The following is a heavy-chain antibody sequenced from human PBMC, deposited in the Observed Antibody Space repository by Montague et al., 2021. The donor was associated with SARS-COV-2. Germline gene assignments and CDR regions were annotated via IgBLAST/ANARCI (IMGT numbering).Heavy chain of an antibody. CDR3: ARHRCSSTSCYDYGMDV. V-gene: IGHV4-4*07. D-gene: IGHD2-2*01. CDR2: IYISGST. Sequence: SETLSLTCTFSGGSSSNYYWSWIRQPAVKGLEWIGHIYISGSTNYNPSLKSRVTMSVDTSKNQFSLKLSSVTAADTAVYYCARHRCSSTSCYDYGMDVWGQGTTVTVSS. J-gene: IGHJ6*02. CDR1: GGSSSNYY.